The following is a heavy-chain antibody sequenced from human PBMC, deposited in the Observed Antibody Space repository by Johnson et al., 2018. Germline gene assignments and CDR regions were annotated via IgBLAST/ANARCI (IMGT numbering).Heavy chain of an antibody. CDR3: ARDVKGGWRDYGMDV. J-gene: IGHJ6*02. D-gene: IGHD6-19*01. Sequence: VQLVQSGGGLVQPGRSLRLSCAASGFTFDDYAMHWVRQAPGKGLEWVSGISWNSGSIGYADSVKGRFTISRDNSKNTLYLQMNSLRAEDTAVYYCARDVKGGWRDYGMDVWGQGTTVTVSS. V-gene: IGHV3-9*01. CDR1: GFTFDDYA. CDR2: ISWNSGSI.